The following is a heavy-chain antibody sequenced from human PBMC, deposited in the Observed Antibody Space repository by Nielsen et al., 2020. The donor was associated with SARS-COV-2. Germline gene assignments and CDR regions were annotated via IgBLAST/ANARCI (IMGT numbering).Heavy chain of an antibody. J-gene: IGHJ6*03. CDR3: ARPITNNYYYYYMDV. D-gene: IGHD1-1*01. CDR2: IDTYNGKRNT. CDR1: GYTFNSYG. V-gene: IGHV1-18*01. Sequence: ASVKVSCKASGYTFNSYGITWVRQAPGQGLEWMGWIDTYNGKRNTKYAQNLQGRVTMTTDTSTTTAYMELRSLRSDDTAVYYCARPITNNYYYYYMDVWGKGTTVTVSS.